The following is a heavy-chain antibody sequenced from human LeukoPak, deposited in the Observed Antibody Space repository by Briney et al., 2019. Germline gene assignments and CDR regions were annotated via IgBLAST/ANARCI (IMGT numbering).Heavy chain of an antibody. J-gene: IGHJ6*02. V-gene: IGHV3-23*01. Sequence: GGSLRLSCAASGFTFSTYWMHWVRQAPGKGLEWVSAISGSGGSTYYADSVKGRFTISRDNSKNTLYLQMNSLRAEDTAVYYCAKSYYYDRSGYYSTYYYYYGMDVWGQGTTVTVSS. CDR1: GFTFSTYW. CDR3: AKSYYYDRSGYYSTYYYYYGMDV. CDR2: ISGSGGST. D-gene: IGHD3-22*01.